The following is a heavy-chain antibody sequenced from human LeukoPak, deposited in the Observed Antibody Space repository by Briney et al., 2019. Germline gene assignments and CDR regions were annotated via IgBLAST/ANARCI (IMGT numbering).Heavy chain of an antibody. J-gene: IGHJ2*01. CDR1: GYTFTGYY. D-gene: IGHD6-13*01. CDR3: ARDKGGSRQQLSPYWYFDL. CDR2: INPNSGGT. V-gene: IGHV1-2*02. Sequence: ASVKVSCKASGYTFTGYYMHWVRQAPGQGLEWMGWINPNSGGTNYAQKFQGRVTMTRDTSISTAYMELSRLRSDDTAVYYCARDKGGSRQQLSPYWYFDLWGRGTLVTVSS.